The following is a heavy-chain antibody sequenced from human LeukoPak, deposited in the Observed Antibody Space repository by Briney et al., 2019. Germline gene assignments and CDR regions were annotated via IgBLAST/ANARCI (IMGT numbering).Heavy chain of an antibody. Sequence: SETLSLTCTVSGYSISSISSTYYWGWVRQSPGKGLEWIGSIYHSGSTYYNPSLQSRVTISIDTSKNQFSLKLSSVTAADTAVYYCARWYNWNVEAFDIWGQGTMVTVSS. CDR2: IYHSGST. CDR1: GYSISSISSTYY. CDR3: ARWYNWNVEAFDI. D-gene: IGHD1-1*01. J-gene: IGHJ3*02. V-gene: IGHV4-38-2*02.